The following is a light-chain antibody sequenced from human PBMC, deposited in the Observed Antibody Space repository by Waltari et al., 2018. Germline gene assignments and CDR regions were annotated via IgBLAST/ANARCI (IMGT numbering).Light chain of an antibody. V-gene: IGLV2-14*03. CDR3: TSFTSTTSYVV. CDR2: DVN. CDR1: NSDIGGYNF. J-gene: IGLJ2*01. Sequence: QSALTQPASVSGSPGQSITISCTGNNSDIGGYNFVSWYQQHPGKAPRLMIYDVNKRPSGVSNRFSGSKSGNTASLTISGLQADDEADYYCTSFTSTTSYVVFGGGTNLTV.